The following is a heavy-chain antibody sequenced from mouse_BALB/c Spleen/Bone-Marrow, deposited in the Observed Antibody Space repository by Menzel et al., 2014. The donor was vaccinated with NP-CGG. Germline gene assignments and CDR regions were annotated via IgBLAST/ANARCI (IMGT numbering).Heavy chain of an antibody. J-gene: IGHJ3*01. V-gene: IGHV1-4*02. Sequence: LVESAAELARPGASVKMSCKASGYTCTSNTMHWVKQRPGQGLAWIGSINPSGGYTEYNQKFKDKTTLTAYKSSSTACMQLSSLTSQDSAVYYCARENNCGSSYRMDYWGQGTLVTVSA. CDR3: ARENNCGSSYRMDY. CDR2: INPSGGYT. CDR1: GYTCTSNT. D-gene: IGHD1-1*01.